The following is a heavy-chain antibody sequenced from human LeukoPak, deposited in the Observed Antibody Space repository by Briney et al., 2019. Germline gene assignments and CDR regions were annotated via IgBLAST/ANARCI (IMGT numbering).Heavy chain of an antibody. D-gene: IGHD6-13*01. CDR2: ISWNSGSI. CDR3: ARASSSSFPLDY. Sequence: PGGSLRLSCAASGFTFDDYAMHWVRQAPGKGLEWVSGISWNSGSIGYADSVKGRFTISRDNSKNTLYLQMNSLRAEDTAVYYCARASSSSFPLDYWGQGTLVTVSS. CDR1: GFTFDDYA. V-gene: IGHV3-9*01. J-gene: IGHJ4*02.